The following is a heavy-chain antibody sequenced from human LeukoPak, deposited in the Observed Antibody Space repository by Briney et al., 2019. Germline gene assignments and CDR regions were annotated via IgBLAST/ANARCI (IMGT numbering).Heavy chain of an antibody. CDR2: FHPSGTT. J-gene: IGHJ1*01. D-gene: IGHD5-24*01. V-gene: IGHV4-31*02. CDR1: GNSVINDNSI. CDR3: TKGADDYKTGY. Sequence: PSQTLSLVCPVSGNSVINDNSIWSWIRQHPERGLEWIGHFHPSGTTYYNPSLKSRLTISIDTSKNHFSLEMTSMTAADTAVYYCTKGADDYKTGYWGQGTLVTVSS.